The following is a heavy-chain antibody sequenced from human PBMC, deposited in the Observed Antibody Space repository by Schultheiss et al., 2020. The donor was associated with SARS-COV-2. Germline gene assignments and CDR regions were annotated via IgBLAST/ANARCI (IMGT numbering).Heavy chain of an antibody. CDR3: ASSRFTIFAVVPWGY. CDR1: GGSITSDH. D-gene: IGHD3-3*01. V-gene: IGHV4-59*01. Sequence: SQTLSLTCTVSGGSITSDHWSWIRQPPGKGLEWIGYVYYRGSTNYNPSLKSRVTISVDTSKNQFSLKLSSVTAADTAVYYCASSRFTIFAVVPWGYWGQGTLVTVSS. CDR2: VYYRGST. J-gene: IGHJ4*02.